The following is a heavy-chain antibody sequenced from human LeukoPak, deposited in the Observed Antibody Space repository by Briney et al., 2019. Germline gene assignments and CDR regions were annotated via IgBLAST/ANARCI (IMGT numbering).Heavy chain of an antibody. CDR2: INPNSGGT. CDR3: ARLIYDSSGLGWFDP. D-gene: IGHD3-22*01. J-gene: IGHJ5*02. V-gene: IGHV1-2*02. Sequence: ASVKVSCKAPGYTFTGYYMHWVRQAPGQGLEWMGWINPNSGGTNYAQKFQGRVTMTRDTSISTAYMELSRLRSDDTAVYYCARLIYDSSGLGWFDPWGQGTLVTVSS. CDR1: GYTFTGYY.